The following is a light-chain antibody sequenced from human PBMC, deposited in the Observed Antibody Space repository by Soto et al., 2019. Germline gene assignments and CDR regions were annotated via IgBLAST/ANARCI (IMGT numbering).Light chain of an antibody. CDR2: SNN. CDR1: SSNIGSNT. V-gene: IGLV1-44*01. J-gene: IGLJ1*01. CDR3: AAWYDSLNAFYV. Sequence: QSVLTQPPSASGTPGQRVTISCSGSSSNIGSNTVNWYQQLPGTAPKLLIYSNNQQPSGVPVPFSVSKSGTSASLAISGLQSEDEADYYCAAWYDSLNAFYVFGTGTKVTVL.